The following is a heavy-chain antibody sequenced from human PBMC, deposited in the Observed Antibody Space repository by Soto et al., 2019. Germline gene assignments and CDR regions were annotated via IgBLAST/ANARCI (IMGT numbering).Heavy chain of an antibody. CDR1: GFTFSSYE. CDR3: AREQAGYYDSSGYYALDD. D-gene: IGHD3-22*01. V-gene: IGHV3-48*03. CDR2: ISSSGSTI. Sequence: PGGSLRLSCAASGFTFSSYEMNWVRQAPWKGLEWVSYISSSGSTIYYAESLKGRFTISRDNAKNSLYLQMNSLRAEDTAVYYCAREQAGYYDSSGYYALDDWGQGTLVTVSS. J-gene: IGHJ4*02.